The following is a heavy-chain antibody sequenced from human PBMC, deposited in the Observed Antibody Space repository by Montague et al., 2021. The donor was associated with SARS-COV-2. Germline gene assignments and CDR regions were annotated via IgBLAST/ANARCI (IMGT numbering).Heavy chain of an antibody. CDR3: ARLGLQLLGGHYFDY. CDR2: IYYSGST. V-gene: IGHV4-59*08. D-gene: IGHD5-24*01. J-gene: IGHJ4*02. CDR1: GGSIGSYY. Sequence: SETLSLTCTVSGGSIGSYYWSWIRQPPGKGLEWIGYIYYSGSTNCNPSLKSRVTTSVDTSKNQFSLKLSSVTAADTAVYYCARLGLQLLGGHYFDYWGQGTLVTVSS.